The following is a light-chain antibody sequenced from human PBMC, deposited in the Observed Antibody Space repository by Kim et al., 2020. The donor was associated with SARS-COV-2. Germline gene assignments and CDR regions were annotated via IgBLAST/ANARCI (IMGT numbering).Light chain of an antibody. J-gene: IGLJ2*01. CDR2: QDS. CDR1: KLGDRY. V-gene: IGLV3-1*01. CDR3: QAWDSTTASVV. Sequence: SYELTQPPSVSVSPGQTASITCSGDKLGDRYACWYQQRPGQSPVLVIYQDSKRPSGIAERFSGSNSGNTATLTISGTQAMDEADYYCQAWDSTTASVVFGGGTKLTV.